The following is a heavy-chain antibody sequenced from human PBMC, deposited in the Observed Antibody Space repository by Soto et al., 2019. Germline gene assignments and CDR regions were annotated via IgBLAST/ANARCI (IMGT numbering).Heavy chain of an antibody. J-gene: IGHJ4*02. Sequence: VSLRLSCAASGFTFSNYGMNWVRQAAGKGLEWVSYIDSSSRSIYYSDSVKGRFSISRDNAESSLFLQMNSLRDEDTAVYYCARDPYTSTLVTIMDYWGQGILVTVSS. V-gene: IGHV3-48*02. CDR2: IDSSSRSI. CDR3: ARDPYTSTLVTIMDY. D-gene: IGHD2-21*02. CDR1: GFTFSNYG.